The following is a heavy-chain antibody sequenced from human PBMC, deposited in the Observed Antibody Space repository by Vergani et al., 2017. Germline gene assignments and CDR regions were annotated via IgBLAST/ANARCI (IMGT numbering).Heavy chain of an antibody. CDR1: GGSISNYY. Sequence: QVQLQESGPGPVKPSETLSLTCTVSGGSISNYYWSWIRQLPGKGLEWIGYIYYSGSPNYNPSLKSRVTMSVDTSKKQFSLKLSSVTAADTAVYYCARLGYSGYDNSWFDPWGQGTLVTVSS. D-gene: IGHD5-12*01. CDR3: ARLGYSGYDNSWFDP. J-gene: IGHJ5*02. V-gene: IGHV4-59*08. CDR2: IYYSGSP.